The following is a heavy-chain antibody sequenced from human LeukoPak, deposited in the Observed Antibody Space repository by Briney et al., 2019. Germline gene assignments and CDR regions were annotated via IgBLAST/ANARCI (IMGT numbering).Heavy chain of an antibody. CDR3: ARLIAVAHYWYFDL. J-gene: IGHJ2*01. D-gene: IGHD6-19*01. CDR2: ISAYNGNT. V-gene: IGHV1-18*01. CDR1: GYTFTSYG. Sequence: ASVKVSCKASGYTFTSYGISWVRQAPGQGLEWMGWISAYNGNTNYAQKLQGRVTMTTDTSTSTAYMELRSLRSDDTAVYYCARLIAVAHYWYFDLWGRGTLVTVSS.